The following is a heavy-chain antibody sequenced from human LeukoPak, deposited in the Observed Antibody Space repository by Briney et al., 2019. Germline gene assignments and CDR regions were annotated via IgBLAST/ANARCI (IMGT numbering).Heavy chain of an antibody. D-gene: IGHD2-21*01. CDR3: ARDGGPLFDPPFFDY. J-gene: IGHJ4*02. V-gene: IGHV4-39*07. CDR1: GGSISSSSYY. CDR2: IYYSGST. Sequence: KPSETLSLTCTVSGGSISSSSYYWGWIRQPPGKGLEWIGSIYYSGSTYYNPSLKSRVTISVDTSKNQFSLKLSSVTAADTAVYYCARDGGPLFDPPFFDYWGQGTLVTVSS.